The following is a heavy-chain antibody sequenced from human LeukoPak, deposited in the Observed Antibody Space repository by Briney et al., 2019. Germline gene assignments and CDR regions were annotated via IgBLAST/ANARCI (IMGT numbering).Heavy chain of an antibody. Sequence: ASVKVSCKASGYTFTKYGITWVRQAPGQGLEWMGWISTYNGNTNYAQKLQGRVTMTTDTSTSTTYMELRSLISDDAAVYYCARGDNYGDYWGLYWGQGTLVTVSS. CDR2: ISTYNGNT. CDR3: ARGDNYGDYWGLY. J-gene: IGHJ4*02. V-gene: IGHV1-18*01. CDR1: GYTFTKYG. D-gene: IGHD4-17*01.